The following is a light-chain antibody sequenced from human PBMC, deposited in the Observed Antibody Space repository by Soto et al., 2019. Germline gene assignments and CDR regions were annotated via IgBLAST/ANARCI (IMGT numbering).Light chain of an antibody. CDR2: GAS. Sequence: EIVLTQFPGTLSLSPGKSATLSCRASQSVAKNYLAWFQKKPGQAPRLLIHGASARATGTPDRFSGSGSGTDFTLRVSRLEPEDFEVYYCQQYATSPNSFGGGTKVEI. CDR3: QQYATSPNS. CDR1: QSVAKNY. V-gene: IGKV3-20*01. J-gene: IGKJ4*01.